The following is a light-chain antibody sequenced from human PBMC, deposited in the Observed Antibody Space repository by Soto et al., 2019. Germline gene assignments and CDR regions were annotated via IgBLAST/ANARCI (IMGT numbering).Light chain of an antibody. CDR3: QQYGSSPLT. J-gene: IGKJ4*01. V-gene: IGKV3-20*01. CDR2: GAS. Sequence: EIVLTQSPGTLFLSPGERATLSCRPSESVSTDYLAWYQQKPGQAPRLLTYGASSRATGIPDRFSGSGSGTDFTLTIGRLEPEDFAVYHCQQYGSSPLTFGGGTKVEIK. CDR1: ESVSTDY.